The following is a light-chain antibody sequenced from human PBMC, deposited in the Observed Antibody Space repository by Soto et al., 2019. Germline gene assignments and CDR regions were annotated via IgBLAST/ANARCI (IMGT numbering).Light chain of an antibody. CDR1: QTVISNY. J-gene: IGKJ2*01. V-gene: IGKV3-20*01. CDR3: QKYDTSPYT. CDR2: GAS. Sequence: ESVLAQSPDTLSLSPGEGATLSCRSSQTVISNYLAWYQQKPGQAPRLLIYGASNRATGIPDRFRCSGSETDFTLTMSGVEPEDSAMYFCQKYDTSPYTFGQGTKLEI.